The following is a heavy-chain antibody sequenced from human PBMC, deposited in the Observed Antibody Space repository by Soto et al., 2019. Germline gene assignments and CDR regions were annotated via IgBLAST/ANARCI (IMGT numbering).Heavy chain of an antibody. Sequence: ASVKVSCKTSGYTFTNYALPWVRKAPGQRLEWMGWINAGNGNAEYSQKFQGRVTITRATSASTAYMELSSLTSEDTAVYSCARRHSTSGGFDHWGQGTLVTVSS. J-gene: IGHJ4*02. CDR1: GYTFTNYA. D-gene: IGHD6-6*01. CDR2: INAGNGNA. V-gene: IGHV1-3*01. CDR3: ARRHSTSGGFDH.